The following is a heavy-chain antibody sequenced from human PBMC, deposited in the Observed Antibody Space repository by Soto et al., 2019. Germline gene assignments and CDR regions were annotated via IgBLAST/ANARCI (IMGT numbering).Heavy chain of an antibody. J-gene: IGHJ4*02. CDR3: ARMTTVPTTAIAFEY. D-gene: IGHD4-17*01. Sequence: PXETLSLTCTFSVGSISSYYWSCIRHPAGKGLEWIGRIYTSGSTNYNPSLKSRVTMSVDTSKNQFSLKLSSVTAADTAVYYCARMTTVPTTAIAFEYWGQGTLVIVS. V-gene: IGHV4-4*07. CDR2: IYTSGST. CDR1: VGSISSYY.